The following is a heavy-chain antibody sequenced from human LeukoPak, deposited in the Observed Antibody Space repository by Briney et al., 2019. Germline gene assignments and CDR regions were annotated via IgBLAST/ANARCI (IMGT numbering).Heavy chain of an antibody. Sequence: PGGSLRLSCAASAFTFSGYSMNWVRQAPGKGLEWVSYISGRSSTIYYADSVKGRFTISRDNAKNLMYLQMNSLRAEDTAVYYCARDRIKSGSYYFDYWGQGTLVTVSS. CDR2: ISGRSSTI. CDR1: AFTFSGYS. CDR3: ARDRIKSGSYYFDY. V-gene: IGHV3-48*01. J-gene: IGHJ4*02. D-gene: IGHD1-26*01.